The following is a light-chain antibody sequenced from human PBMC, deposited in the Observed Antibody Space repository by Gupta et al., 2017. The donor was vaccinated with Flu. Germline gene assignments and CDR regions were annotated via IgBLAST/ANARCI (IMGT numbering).Light chain of an antibody. CDR3: QQYNRWWT. V-gene: IGKV1-5*03. CDR1: QSIGGR. Sequence: DIQMTQSPSTLSASAGDRVTITCRASQSIGGRLAWYQQKPGRAPKILIYKASNLQSGVPSRFSGSGSGTEFTLTINSLQPDDVATYYCQQYNRWWTFGQGTKVEIK. CDR2: KAS. J-gene: IGKJ1*01.